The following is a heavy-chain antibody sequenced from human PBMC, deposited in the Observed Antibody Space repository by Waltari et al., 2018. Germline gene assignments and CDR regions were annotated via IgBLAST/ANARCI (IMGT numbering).Heavy chain of an antibody. CDR1: DFFTDYW. V-gene: IGHV3-74*03. CDR3: TRNPGY. CDR2: MKTDGTSI. J-gene: IGHJ4*02. Sequence: EVQLVNSGGGLVQPGGSLRLSCAASDFFTDYWLDWVRKAPGKVLVWVSRMKTDGTSITYADSVKGRFTISRDSAKNTYYLQMNSLRAEDTAVYYCTRNPGYWGQGTLVTVSS.